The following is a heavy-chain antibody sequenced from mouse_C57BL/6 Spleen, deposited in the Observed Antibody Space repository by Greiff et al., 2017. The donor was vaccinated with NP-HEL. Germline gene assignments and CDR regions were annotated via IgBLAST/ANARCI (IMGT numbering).Heavy chain of an antibody. J-gene: IGHJ3*01. CDR1: GFTFSDYG. D-gene: IGHD2-4*01. CDR2: ISSGSSTI. V-gene: IGHV5-17*01. Sequence: DVKLQESGGGLVKPGGSLKLSCAASGFTFSDYGMHWVRQAPEKGLEWVAYISSGSSTIYYADTVKGRFTISRDNAKNTLFLQMTSLRSEDTAMYYCARVPYDYDLAWFAYWGQGTLVTVSA. CDR3: ARVPYDYDLAWFAY.